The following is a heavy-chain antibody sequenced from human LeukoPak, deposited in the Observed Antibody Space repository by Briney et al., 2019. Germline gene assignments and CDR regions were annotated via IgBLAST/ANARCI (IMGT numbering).Heavy chain of an antibody. CDR3: AKDGRNYYYYGMDV. CDR2: ISYDGSNK. Sequence: GGSLRLSCAASGFTFSSYAMHWVRQAPGKGLEWVAVISYDGSNKYYADSVKGRFTISRDNSKNTVYLQMNSLRGEDTAVYYCAKDGRNYYYYGMDVWGQGTTVTVSS. V-gene: IGHV3-30*18. J-gene: IGHJ6*02. D-gene: IGHD1-1*01. CDR1: GFTFSSYA.